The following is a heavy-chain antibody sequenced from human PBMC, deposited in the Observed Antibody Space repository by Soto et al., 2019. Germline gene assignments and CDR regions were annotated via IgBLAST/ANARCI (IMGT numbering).Heavy chain of an antibody. CDR2: FNTYNDKR. D-gene: IGHD2-2*01. Sequence: QVQLVQSGAVVEKPGASVKVSCKTSGYTFTSFGISWVRQAPGQGLEWIGWFNTYNDKRKYSQKLQCRVSMTTETSTNTVYMELRSLTSDDTAVYYCVRDRIVAVSAGHDTFDFWGQGTMVTVSS. CDR3: VRDRIVAVSAGHDTFDF. J-gene: IGHJ3*01. V-gene: IGHV1-18*01. CDR1: GYTFTSFG.